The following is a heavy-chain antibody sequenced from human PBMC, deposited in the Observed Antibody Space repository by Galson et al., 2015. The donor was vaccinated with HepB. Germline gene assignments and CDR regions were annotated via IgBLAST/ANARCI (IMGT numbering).Heavy chain of an antibody. Sequence: SVKVSCKASGYTFTSYHMHWVRQAPGQGLEWMGIINPSGGSTSYAQKFQGRVTMTRDTSTSTVYMELSSLRSEDTAVYYCARVGTTGKPFDYWGQGTLVTVSS. CDR1: GYTFTSYH. CDR3: ARVGTTGKPFDY. D-gene: IGHD4-11*01. J-gene: IGHJ4*02. V-gene: IGHV1-46*03. CDR2: INPSGGST.